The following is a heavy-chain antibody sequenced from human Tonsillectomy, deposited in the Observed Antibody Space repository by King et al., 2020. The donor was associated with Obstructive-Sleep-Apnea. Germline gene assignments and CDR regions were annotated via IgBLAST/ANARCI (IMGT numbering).Heavy chain of an antibody. Sequence: QLVQSGAEVKKPGSSVKVSCKASGGTFSSYAISWLRQAPGQGLEWMGGSIPIFGTANYAQKFQGRVTITADESTSTAYMEPSSLRSEDTAVYYCARDLTMIESNYGMDVWGQGTTVTVSS. V-gene: IGHV1-69*01. CDR3: ARDLTMIESNYGMDV. D-gene: IGHD3-22*01. CDR1: GGTFSSYA. CDR2: SIPIFGTA. J-gene: IGHJ6*02.